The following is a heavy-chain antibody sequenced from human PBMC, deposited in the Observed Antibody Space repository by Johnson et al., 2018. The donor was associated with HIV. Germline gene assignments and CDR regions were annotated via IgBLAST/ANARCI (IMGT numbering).Heavy chain of an antibody. CDR2: IYSGGST. Sequence: VQLVESGGDLVQPGGSLRLSCAASGFTVSSNYMSWVRQAPGKGLEWVSVIYSGGSTYYADSVKGRFTIYRDSSKNTLYLQMNSLRTEDTAAYYCARAGSTSGWFDAFDIWGQGTMVTVSS. V-gene: IGHV3-66*02. J-gene: IGHJ3*02. CDR1: GFTVSSNY. D-gene: IGHD6-19*01. CDR3: ARAGSTSGWFDAFDI.